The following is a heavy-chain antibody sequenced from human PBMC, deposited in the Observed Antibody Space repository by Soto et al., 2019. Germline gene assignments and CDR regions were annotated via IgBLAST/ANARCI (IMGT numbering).Heavy chain of an antibody. CDR1: VVSISSGGYY. CDR3: ARDRHGYSYEVGGMEV. CDR2: IYYSGST. J-gene: IGHJ6*02. Sequence: SETLSLTCTVSVVSISSGGYYCSWIRQHPGKGLEWIGYIYYSGSTYYNPSLKSRVTISVDTSKNQFSLKLSSVTAADTAVYYCARDRHGYSYEVGGMEVWGQGTTVTVSS. V-gene: IGHV4-31*03. D-gene: IGHD5-18*01.